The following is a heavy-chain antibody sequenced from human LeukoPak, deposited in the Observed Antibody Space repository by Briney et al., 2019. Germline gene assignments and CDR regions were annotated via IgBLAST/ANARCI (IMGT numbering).Heavy chain of an antibody. CDR2: ISSSSSYI. Sequence: GGSLRLSCAASGFTFSSYGMNWVRQAPGKGLEWVSSISSSSSYIYYADSVKGRFTISRDNAKNSLYLQMNSLRAEDTAVYYCARDCRDGSGSYRYWGQGTLVTVSS. CDR3: ARDCRDGSGSYRY. CDR1: GFTFSSYG. D-gene: IGHD3-10*01. V-gene: IGHV3-21*01. J-gene: IGHJ4*02.